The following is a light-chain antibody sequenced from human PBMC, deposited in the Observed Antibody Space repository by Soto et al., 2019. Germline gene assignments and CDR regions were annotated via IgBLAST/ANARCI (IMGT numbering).Light chain of an antibody. CDR3: QQYNNWSPIT. V-gene: IGKV3-15*01. Sequence: IAMPQSPATLSVSPGESATLSCRAGQSVSSNSAWNQQKPGQAPRLLIYGASTRATGIPARFSGSGSGTEFTLTISSLQAQDFAVYYCQQYNNWSPITFGQGTRLEI. CDR1: QSVSSN. J-gene: IGKJ5*01. CDR2: GAS.